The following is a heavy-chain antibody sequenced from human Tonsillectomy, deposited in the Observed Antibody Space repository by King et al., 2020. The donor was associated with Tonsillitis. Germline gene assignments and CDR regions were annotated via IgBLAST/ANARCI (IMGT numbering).Heavy chain of an antibody. CDR3: ARIYSYALHGMDV. J-gene: IGHJ6*02. CDR2: IKQDGSEK. D-gene: IGHD5-18*01. V-gene: IGHV3-7*03. CDR1: GFTFSRYW. Sequence: VQLVESGGGLVQPGGSLRLSCAASGFTFSRYWMTWVRQAPGKGLEWVANIKQDGSEKYYVDSVKGRFTISRDNAKNSLYLQMNSLRADDTAVYYCARIYSYALHGMDVWGQGTTVTVSS.